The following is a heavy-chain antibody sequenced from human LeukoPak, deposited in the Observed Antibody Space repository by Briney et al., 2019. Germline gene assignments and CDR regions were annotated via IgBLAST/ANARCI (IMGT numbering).Heavy chain of an antibody. CDR3: ARDSAWELLPSSLDY. Sequence: GGSLRLSCAASGFTFSSYSMNWVRQAPGKGLEWVSSISSSSSYIYYADSVKGRFTISRDNAKNSLYLQMNSLRAEDTAVYYCARDSAWELLPSSLDYWGQGTQVTVSS. D-gene: IGHD1-26*01. CDR1: GFTFSSYS. CDR2: ISSSSSYI. J-gene: IGHJ4*02. V-gene: IGHV3-21*01.